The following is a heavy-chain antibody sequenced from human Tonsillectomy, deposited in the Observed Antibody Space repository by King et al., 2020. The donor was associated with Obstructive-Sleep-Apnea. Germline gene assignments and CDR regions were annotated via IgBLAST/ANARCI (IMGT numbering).Heavy chain of an antibody. D-gene: IGHD3-22*01. CDR3: AYFDSSGYYSYFDY. J-gene: IGHJ4*02. CDR2: ISYDGNKK. V-gene: IGHV3-30-3*01. Sequence: VQLVESGGGVVQPGRSLRLSCAASGFTFSSYSMHWVRQAPGKGLEWVALISYDGNKKYYADSVKGRFTISRDNSKSALFLQMNSLRAEVTAVYYCAYFDSSGYYSYFDYWGQGTLVTVSS. CDR1: GFTFSSYS.